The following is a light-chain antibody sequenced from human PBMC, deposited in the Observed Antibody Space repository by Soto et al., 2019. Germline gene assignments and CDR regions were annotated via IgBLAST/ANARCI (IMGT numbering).Light chain of an antibody. CDR1: SSDVGAFNY. CDR2: DVS. V-gene: IGLV2-14*03. CDR3: ASYTTSSTYV. J-gene: IGLJ1*01. Sequence: QSVLTQPASVSGSPGQSIAISCTGTSSDVGAFNYVSWYQPHPGKAPKFMIFDVSSRPSGVSDRFSGSKSGNTASLTISGLQTEDEADYYCASYTTSSTYVFGTGTRSPS.